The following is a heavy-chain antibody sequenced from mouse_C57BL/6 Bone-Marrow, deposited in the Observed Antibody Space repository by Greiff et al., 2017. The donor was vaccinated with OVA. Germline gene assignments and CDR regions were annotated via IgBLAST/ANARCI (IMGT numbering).Heavy chain of an antibody. D-gene: IGHD1-1*01. CDR2: IYPRSGNT. CDR1: GYTFTSYG. CDR3: ARWKVHYYGSSYWYFDV. V-gene: IGHV1-81*01. Sequence: VKLMESGAELARPGASVKLSCKASGYTFTSYGISWVKQRTGQGLEWIGEIYPRSGNTYYNEKFKGKATLTADKSSSTAYMELRSLTSEDSAVYFCARWKVHYYGSSYWYFDVWGTGTTVTVSS. J-gene: IGHJ1*03.